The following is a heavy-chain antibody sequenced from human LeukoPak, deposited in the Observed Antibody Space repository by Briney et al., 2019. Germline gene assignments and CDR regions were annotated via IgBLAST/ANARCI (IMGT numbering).Heavy chain of an antibody. J-gene: IGHJ4*02. CDR3: ARMGRYYDILTGYYLPRYYFDY. CDR2: IKQDGSEK. V-gene: IGHV3-7*01. Sequence: QPGGSLRLSCAASGFTFSSYWMSWVRQAPGKGLEWVANIKQDGSEKYYVDSVKGRFTISRDNAKNSLYLQMTSLRAEDTAVYYCARMGRYYDILTGYYLPRYYFDYWGQGTLVTVSS. CDR1: GFTFSSYW. D-gene: IGHD3-9*01.